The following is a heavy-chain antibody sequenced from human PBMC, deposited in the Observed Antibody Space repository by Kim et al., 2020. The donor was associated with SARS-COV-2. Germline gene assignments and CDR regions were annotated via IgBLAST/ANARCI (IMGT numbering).Heavy chain of an antibody. Sequence: SYAQKFQGRVTMTRDTSTSTVYMELSSLRSEDTAVYYCAREGIAAAGLGYWGQGTLVTVSS. J-gene: IGHJ4*02. D-gene: IGHD6-13*01. V-gene: IGHV1-46*01. CDR3: AREGIAAAGLGY.